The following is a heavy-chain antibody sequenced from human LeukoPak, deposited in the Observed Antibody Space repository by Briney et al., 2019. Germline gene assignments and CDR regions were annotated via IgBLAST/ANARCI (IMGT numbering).Heavy chain of an antibody. CDR3: ARADYDYVWGSYRYRWFDP. D-gene: IGHD3-16*02. J-gene: IGHJ5*02. Sequence: ASVKVSCKASGYTFTSYYMHWVRQAPGQGPEWMGVINPSGGSTSYAQKFQGRVTMTRDMSTSTVYMELSSLRSEDTAVYYCARADYDYVWGSYRYRWFDPWGQGTLVTVSS. V-gene: IGHV1-46*01. CDR2: INPSGGST. CDR1: GYTFTSYY.